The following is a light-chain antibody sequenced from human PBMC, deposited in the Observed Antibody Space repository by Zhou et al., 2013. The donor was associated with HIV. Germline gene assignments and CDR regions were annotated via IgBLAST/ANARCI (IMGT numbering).Light chain of an antibody. CDR1: QSVSSY. CDR2: GAS. V-gene: IGKV3-15*01. Sequence: DIVLTQSPATLSLSPGERATLSCRASQSVSSYLAWYQQKPGQAPRLLIYGASTRATGVPARFSGSGSGTEFTLTISSLQSEDFAVYYCQQYSDWPPLTFGGGTKVEIK. J-gene: IGKJ4*01. CDR3: QQYSDWPPLT.